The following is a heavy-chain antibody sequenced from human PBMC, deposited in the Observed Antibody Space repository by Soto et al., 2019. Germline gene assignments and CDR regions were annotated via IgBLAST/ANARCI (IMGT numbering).Heavy chain of an antibody. CDR3: ARDTYANFDY. CDR2: VNPGNGTT. CDR1: GYTFTAYY. J-gene: IGHJ4*02. Sequence: GASVKVSCKASGYTFTAYYMHWVRQAPGQGLEWMGWVNPGNGTTSFAQKFQGRVTMTRDTSISTAYMELSGLRSDDTAMYYCARDTYANFDYWGQGTLGTVSS. V-gene: IGHV1-2*02. D-gene: IGHD2-8*01.